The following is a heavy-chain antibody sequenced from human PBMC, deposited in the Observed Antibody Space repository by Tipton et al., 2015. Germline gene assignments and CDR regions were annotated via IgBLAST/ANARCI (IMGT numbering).Heavy chain of an antibody. CDR1: GGSISSGDYY. V-gene: IGHV4-30-4*01. CDR3: AGDSTSLESGIRYDGSGYYAFDI. CDR2: IYYSGGT. Sequence: GLVKPSETLPLTCTVSGGSISSGDYYWSWIRQPPGKGLEWIGYIYYSGGTYQNPSLKSRVIISVDTSKNQFSLKLSSVTAADTAVYYCAGDSTSLESGIRYDGSGYYAFDIWGQGTMVTVSS. D-gene: IGHD3-22*01. J-gene: IGHJ3*02.